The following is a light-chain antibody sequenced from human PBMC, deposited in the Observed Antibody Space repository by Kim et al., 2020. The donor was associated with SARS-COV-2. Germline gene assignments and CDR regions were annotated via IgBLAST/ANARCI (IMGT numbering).Light chain of an antibody. CDR3: LQDYDYPWT. CDR2: DAS. CDR1: QAISGD. Sequence: AIQMTQSPSFLSASVGDRVTITCRASQAISGDLGWYQQKPGKAPKLLIYDASSLRTGVPSSFSGSGSGTEFTLTISSLQPEDFATYYCLQDYDYPWTFGPGTKVDIK. J-gene: IGKJ1*01. V-gene: IGKV1-6*01.